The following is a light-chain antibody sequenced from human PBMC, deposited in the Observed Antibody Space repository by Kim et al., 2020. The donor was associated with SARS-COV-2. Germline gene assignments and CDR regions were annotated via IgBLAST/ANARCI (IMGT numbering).Light chain of an antibody. CDR1: QDISSS. J-gene: IGKJ4*01. CDR2: AAS. Sequence: AYVGDRVTITCLASQDISSSLAWFQQKPGQAPKSLIYAASSLQSGVPSKFSASGSGTDFTLTISSLQPEDSATYYCLQSKTLPLTFGGGTKVDIK. CDR3: LQSKTLPLT. V-gene: IGKV1-16*02.